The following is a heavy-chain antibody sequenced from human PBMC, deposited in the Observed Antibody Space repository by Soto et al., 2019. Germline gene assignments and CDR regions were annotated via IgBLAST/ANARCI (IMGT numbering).Heavy chain of an antibody. J-gene: IGHJ4*02. CDR2: IKSKTDGGTT. D-gene: IGHD3-9*01. CDR1: GFTFSNAW. CDR3: TTEAGGGYDILTGDLDY. V-gene: IGHV3-15*01. Sequence: GGSLRLSCAASGFTFSNAWMSWVRQAPGKGLEWVGRIKSKTDGGTTDHAAPVKGRFTISRDDSKNTLYLQMNSLKTEDTAVYYCTTEAGGGYDILTGDLDYWGQGTLVTVSS.